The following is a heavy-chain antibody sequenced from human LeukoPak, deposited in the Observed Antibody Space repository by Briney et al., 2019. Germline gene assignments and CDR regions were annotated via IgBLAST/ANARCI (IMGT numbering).Heavy chain of an antibody. J-gene: IGHJ6*02. CDR1: GYTFTGYY. V-gene: IGHV1-2*02. Sequence: GASVKVSCKASGYTFTGYYMHWVRQAPGQGLEWMGWINPNSGGTNYAQKFQGRVTMTRDTSISTAYMSRLRSDDTAVYYCARDPQDIVVVPAAMWYYYYGMDVWGQGTTATVSS. D-gene: IGHD2-2*01. CDR3: ARDPQDIVVVPAAMWYYYYGMDV. CDR2: INPNSGGT.